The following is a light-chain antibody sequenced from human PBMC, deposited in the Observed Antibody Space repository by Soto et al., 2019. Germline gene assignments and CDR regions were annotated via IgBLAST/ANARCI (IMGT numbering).Light chain of an antibody. CDR1: QSVSSSY. V-gene: IGKV3-20*01. Sequence: EIVLTQSPGTLSLSPGERATLSCRASQSVSSSYLAWYQQKPGQAPRLLIYGASSRATDIPDRFSGSGSGTEFTLTISRLEPEDFAVYYCQQYGISPRSTFGQGTKLEIK. CDR3: QQYGISPRST. J-gene: IGKJ2*01. CDR2: GAS.